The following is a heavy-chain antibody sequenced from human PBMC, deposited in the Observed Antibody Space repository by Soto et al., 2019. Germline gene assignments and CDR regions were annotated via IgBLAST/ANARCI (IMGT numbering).Heavy chain of an antibody. CDR2: VSYSGST. CDR3: ARRAVSAAPGLYYFDY. J-gene: IGHJ4*02. V-gene: IGHV4-39*01. D-gene: IGHD6-19*01. Sequence: QLQLQESGPGLVKPSETLSLTCTVSSVSISTTNYYWGWIRQPPGKGLEWIGTVSYSGSTAYFPFLNSRVTISVDTSRNQFSLKLSSVTAADTAIYYCARRAVSAAPGLYYFDYWGPGALVTVSS. CDR1: SVSISTTNYY.